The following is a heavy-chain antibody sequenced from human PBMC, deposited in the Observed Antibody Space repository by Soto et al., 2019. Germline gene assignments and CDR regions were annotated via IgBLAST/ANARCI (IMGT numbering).Heavy chain of an antibody. CDR2: IYTSGRT. CDR3: ARDYDVNTALDYWYFDL. J-gene: IGHJ2*01. Sequence: LSLTCSVSGGSIGNYYWAWIRQSAGKGLEWIGRIYTSGRTHYNPSLTGRVTMSIDTSKNQFSLRLTSVTAADTAMYYCARDYDVNTALDYWYFDLWGRGTLVTVSS. V-gene: IGHV4-4*07. D-gene: IGHD5-18*01. CDR1: GGSIGNYY.